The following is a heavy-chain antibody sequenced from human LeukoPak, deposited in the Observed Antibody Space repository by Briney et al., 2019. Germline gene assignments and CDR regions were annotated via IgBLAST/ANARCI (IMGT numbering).Heavy chain of an antibody. Sequence: GGSLRLSCAASGFTFSSFWMTWVRQAPGKGLEWVANIKQDGTQKYYVDSVKGRFTISRDNAKNSVDLQMNSLRAEDTAVCYCARIGYSSSLDYWGQGTLVTVSS. CDR1: GFTFSSFW. D-gene: IGHD6-13*01. CDR2: IKQDGTQK. V-gene: IGHV3-7*05. J-gene: IGHJ4*02. CDR3: ARIGYSSSLDY.